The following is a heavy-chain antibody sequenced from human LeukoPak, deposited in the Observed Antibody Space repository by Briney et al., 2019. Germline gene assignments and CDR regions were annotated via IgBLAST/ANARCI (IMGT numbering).Heavy chain of an antibody. CDR3: ARQQYDIVVVPAALAY. CDR2: IHSDARST. D-gene: IGHD2-2*01. V-gene: IGHV3-74*01. CDR1: GFTFSTYW. J-gene: IGHJ4*02. Sequence: GGSLRLSCAASGFTFSTYWMHWVRQAPGKGLVWVSRIHSDARSTSYADSVNGRFTISRDNAKNTLYLQMNSLRAEDTAVYYCARQQYDIVVVPAALAYWGQGTLVTVSS.